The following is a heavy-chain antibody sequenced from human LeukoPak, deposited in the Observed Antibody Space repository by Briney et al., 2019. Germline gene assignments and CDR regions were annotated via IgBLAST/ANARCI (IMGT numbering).Heavy chain of an antibody. CDR1: GYIFTDYR. J-gene: IGHJ4*02. D-gene: IGHD3-10*01. Sequence: ASVKVSCKASGYIFTDYRLHWVRQAPGQGLEWMGRINPNNGDTNYAQKFQGRVTMTRDTSINTAYMELGSLGSDDTALYYCAQDISGTYTGFDYWGRGTLVTVSS. CDR3: AQDISGTYTGFDY. V-gene: IGHV1-2*06. CDR2: INPNNGDT.